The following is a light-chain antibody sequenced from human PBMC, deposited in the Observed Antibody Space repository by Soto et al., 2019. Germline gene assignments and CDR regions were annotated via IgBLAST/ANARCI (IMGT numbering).Light chain of an antibody. V-gene: IGKV3D-20*01. CDR2: DTS. Sequence: EIVLTQSPATLSLSPGERATLSCGASQTVGSTYLAWYQQKPRLAPRLLIYDTSSRATGIPDRFSGSGSGTDFSLTISSLEPEDFAVYYCQHYGSSPWTFGQGTKVEIK. CDR1: QTVGSTY. CDR3: QHYGSSPWT. J-gene: IGKJ1*01.